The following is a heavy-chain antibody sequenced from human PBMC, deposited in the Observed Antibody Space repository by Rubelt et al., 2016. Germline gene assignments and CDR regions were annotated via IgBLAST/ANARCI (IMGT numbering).Heavy chain of an antibody. V-gene: IGHV1-18*01. CDR3: AREKEPNYDRRAYDNSAFDI. J-gene: IGHJ3*02. Sequence: QVQLVQSGAEVKKPGASVKVSCKASGYTFTNYDIIWVRQAPGQGLEWMGWVSAFNGNTNYAQKFQDRVSMTTDTSTSAAYMDLRGLRSDDTAVYYCAREKEPNYDRRAYDNSAFDIWGQGTMVTVSS. D-gene: IGHD3-10*01. CDR1: GYTFTNYD. CDR2: VSAFNGNT.